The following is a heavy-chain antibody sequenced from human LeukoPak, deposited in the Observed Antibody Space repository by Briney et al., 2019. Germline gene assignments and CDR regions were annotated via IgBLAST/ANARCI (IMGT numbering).Heavy chain of an antibody. J-gene: IGHJ4*02. Sequence: PGRSLRLSCAASGFTFSSYGMHWVRQAPGKGLEWVSFISSLSGTREYADSVKGRFTISRDNAKNSLYLQMNSLRAEDTAVYYCARDQGGSYSYWGQGTLVTVSS. CDR1: GFTFSSYG. D-gene: IGHD1-26*01. CDR3: ARDQGGSYSY. V-gene: IGHV3-48*01. CDR2: ISSLSGTR.